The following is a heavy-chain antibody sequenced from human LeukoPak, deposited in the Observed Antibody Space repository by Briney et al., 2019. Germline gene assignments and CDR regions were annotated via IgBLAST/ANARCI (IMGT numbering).Heavy chain of an antibody. J-gene: IGHJ5*02. CDR3: ARESCSSTSCYNNWFDP. CDR2: IYHSGST. V-gene: IGHV4-30-2*01. Sequence: SQTLSLTCAVSGGSISSGGYSWSWIRQPPGKGLEWIGYIYHSGSTCYNPSLKSRVTISVDRSKNQFSLKLSSVTAADTAVYYCARESCSSTSCYNNWFDPWGQGTLVTVSS. D-gene: IGHD2-2*01. CDR1: GGSISSGGYS.